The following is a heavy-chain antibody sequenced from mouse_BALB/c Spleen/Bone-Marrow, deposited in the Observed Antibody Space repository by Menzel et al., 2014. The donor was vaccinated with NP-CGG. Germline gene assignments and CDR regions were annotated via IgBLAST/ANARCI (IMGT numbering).Heavy chain of an antibody. V-gene: IGHV1-5*01. D-gene: IGHD1-1*01. CDR3: TRSYERDYARDY. Sequence: DVKLVESGTVLARPGASVEMSCKASGYTFTSYWMHWVKQRPGQGLEWIGAIYPGNSDTSYNQKFKGKAKLTAVTSTSTAYMELSSLTNEDSAVYYCTRSYERDYARDYWGQGTSVTVSS. CDR2: IYPGNSDT. CDR1: GYTFTSYW. J-gene: IGHJ4*01.